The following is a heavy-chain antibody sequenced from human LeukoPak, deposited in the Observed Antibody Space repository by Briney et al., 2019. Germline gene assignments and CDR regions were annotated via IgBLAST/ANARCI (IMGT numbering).Heavy chain of an antibody. V-gene: IGHV3-66*01. Sequence: PGGSLRLSCAASGFTVSGNYMAWVRQAPGKGLEWVSVIYSGGSAYYAVSVRGRFTVSRDNSKNTLYLQMNTLRAEDTAVYYCARGGTYWYFDLWGRGTLVTVSS. J-gene: IGHJ2*01. CDR3: ARGGTYWYFDL. CDR2: IYSGGSA. CDR1: GFTVSGNY. D-gene: IGHD3-16*01.